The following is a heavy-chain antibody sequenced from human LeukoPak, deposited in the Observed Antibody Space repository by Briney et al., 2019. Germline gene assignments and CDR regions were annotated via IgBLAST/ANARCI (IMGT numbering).Heavy chain of an antibody. CDR3: ASRPHEYSSGWYGVDY. Sequence: GASVKVSCKASGYTFTSYGISWVRQAPGQGLEWMGWISAYNGNTNYAQKLQGRVTMTTDTSTSTAYMELSSLRSEDTAVYYCASRPHEYSSGWYGVDYWGQGTLVTVSS. J-gene: IGHJ4*02. CDR2: ISAYNGNT. D-gene: IGHD6-19*01. CDR1: GYTFTSYG. V-gene: IGHV1-18*01.